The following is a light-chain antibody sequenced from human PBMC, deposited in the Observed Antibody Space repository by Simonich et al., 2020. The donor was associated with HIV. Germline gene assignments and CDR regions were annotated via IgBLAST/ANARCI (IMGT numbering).Light chain of an antibody. Sequence: QLVLTQSPSASASLGASVRLTCTLSSGHSRYDIAWHQQQPEKGPRFLMRVDSDGSHSKGDGIPDRFSGSSYGAERYLTSSSLESEDEADYYCQTWGAGAGANWVFGGGTKLTVL. V-gene: IGLV4-69*01. CDR1: SGHSRYD. CDR2: VDSDGSH. J-gene: IGLJ3*02. CDR3: QTWGAGAGANWV.